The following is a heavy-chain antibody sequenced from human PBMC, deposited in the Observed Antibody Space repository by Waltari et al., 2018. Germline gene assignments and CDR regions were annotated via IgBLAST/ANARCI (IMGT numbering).Heavy chain of an antibody. CDR2: IYYNGAT. Sequence: QLQLQESGPGLVKPSETLSLTCSVSGGSITTSRHYWGLIRQPPGQVLEWIGTIYYNGATYTSPSLKCRVTMSRDTSKNQLSLTLAAVTAADTAVYYCATYIGASIGTAAFDVWGQGTMVTVSS. D-gene: IGHD5-12*01. J-gene: IGHJ3*01. CDR3: ATYIGASIGTAAFDV. V-gene: IGHV4-39*01. CDR1: GGSITTSRHY.